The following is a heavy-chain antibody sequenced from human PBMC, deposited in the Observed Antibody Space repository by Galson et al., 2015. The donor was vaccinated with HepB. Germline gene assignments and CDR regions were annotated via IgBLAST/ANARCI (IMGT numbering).Heavy chain of an antibody. V-gene: IGHV3-33*01. CDR2: IWYDGSNK. CDR1: GFTFSSYG. D-gene: IGHD3-3*01. CDR3: ARERFGYDFWSGYFRSPHYYYYGMDV. J-gene: IGHJ6*02. Sequence: LRLSCAASGFTFSSYGMHWVRQAPGKGLEWVAVIWYDGSNKYYADSVKGRFTISRDNSKNTLYLQMNSLRAEDTAVYYCARERFGYDFWSGYFRSPHYYYYGMDVWGQGTTVTVSS.